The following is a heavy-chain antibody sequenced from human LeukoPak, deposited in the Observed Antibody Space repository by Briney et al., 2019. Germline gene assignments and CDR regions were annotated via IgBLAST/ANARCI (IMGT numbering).Heavy chain of an antibody. D-gene: IGHD3-22*01. J-gene: IGHJ3*02. V-gene: IGHV3-7*01. CDR2: IKQKGVEK. CDR1: GLPFISYG. Sequence: GGSLSLSCQASGLPFISYGLSWFRKAQGKGLKGVANIKQKGVEKYYVDSVKGRFTISRDNAKNSLYLQMNSLRAEDTAVYYCARTQTYYYDSSGYYPRPPDAFDIWGQGTMVTVSS. CDR3: ARTQTYYYDSSGYYPRPPDAFDI.